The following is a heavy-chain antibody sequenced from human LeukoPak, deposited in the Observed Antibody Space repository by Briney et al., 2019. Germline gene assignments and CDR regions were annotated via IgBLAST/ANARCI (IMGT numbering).Heavy chain of an antibody. CDR1: GFTFDDYA. CDR3: AKDICSSTSCGNDY. J-gene: IGHJ4*02. D-gene: IGHD2-2*01. CDR2: VTWNSGSI. V-gene: IGHV3-9*01. Sequence: PGRSLRLSCAASGFTFDDYAMHWVRQAPGKGLEWVSGVTWNSGSIDYADSVKGRFTISRDNAKNSLYLQMNSLRPEDTALYCCAKDICSSTSCGNDYWGQGTLVTVSS.